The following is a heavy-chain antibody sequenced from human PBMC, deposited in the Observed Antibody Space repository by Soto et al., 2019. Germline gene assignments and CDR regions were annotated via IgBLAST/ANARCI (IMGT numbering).Heavy chain of an antibody. D-gene: IGHD3-10*01. Sequence: QVQLQESGPGLVKPSQTLSLTCTVSGGSISSGGYYWSWIRQHPGKGLEWIGYIYYSGSTYYNPSLKSRVTISVDTSKNQFSLKLSSVTAADTAVYYCARDRFGLGDNWFDPWGQGTLVTVSS. CDR1: GGSISSGGYY. J-gene: IGHJ5*02. V-gene: IGHV4-31*03. CDR2: IYYSGST. CDR3: ARDRFGLGDNWFDP.